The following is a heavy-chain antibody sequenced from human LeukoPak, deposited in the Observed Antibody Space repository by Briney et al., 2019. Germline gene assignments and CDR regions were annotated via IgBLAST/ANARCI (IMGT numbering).Heavy chain of an antibody. CDR3: ARQGYSGYYFDF. D-gene: IGHD1-26*01. CDR2: VYYSGST. J-gene: IGHJ4*02. Sequence: SETLSLTCTVSGDSVSSSNYYWAWIRQPPGKGLEWIGSVYYSGSTYYNPSLKSRVTISVDTSKNQFSLKLSSMTAADTAVYYCARQGYSGYYFDFWGQGTLVTVSS. V-gene: IGHV4-39*01. CDR1: GDSVSSSNYY.